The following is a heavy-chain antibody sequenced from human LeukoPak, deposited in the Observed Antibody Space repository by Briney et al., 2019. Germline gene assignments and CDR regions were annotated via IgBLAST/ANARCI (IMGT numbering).Heavy chain of an antibody. CDR3: ARDYDFWGNNWFDP. J-gene: IGHJ5*02. Sequence: GGSLRLSCAASGFTFSSYAMNWVRQAPGKGLEWVSGIGYTGDSTFYADSVKGRFTVSRDNSKNTLYLQMNSLRAEDTAVYYCARDYDFWGNNWFDPWGQGTLVTVSS. CDR1: GFTFSSYA. CDR2: IGYTGDST. V-gene: IGHV3-23*01. D-gene: IGHD3/OR15-3a*01.